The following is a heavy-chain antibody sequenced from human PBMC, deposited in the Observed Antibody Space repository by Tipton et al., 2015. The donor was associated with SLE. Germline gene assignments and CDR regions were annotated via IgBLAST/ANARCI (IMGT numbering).Heavy chain of an antibody. J-gene: IGHJ3*02. CDR2: IYHSGST. CDR3: ARVGCRNRTCYDGFDI. D-gene: IGHD2/OR15-2a*01. Sequence: LRLSCAASGFTFSSYGMHWVRQAPGKGLEWIGSIYHSGSTNYNPSLKSRVTISVDTSKNQFSLKLRSVTAADTAVYYCARVGCRNRTCYDGFDIWGQGTMVTVSS. CDR1: GFTFSSYG. V-gene: IGHV4-59*01.